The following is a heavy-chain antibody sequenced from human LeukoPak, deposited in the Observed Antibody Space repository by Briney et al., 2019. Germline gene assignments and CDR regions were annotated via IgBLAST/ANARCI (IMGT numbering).Heavy chain of an antibody. D-gene: IGHD1-7*01. V-gene: IGHV4-61*09. CDR2: IYTSGSN. J-gene: IGHJ4*02. CDR3: ARAIYNWNYMRY. Sequence: SETLSLTCTVSGGSISSGSYYWRWIRQPAGRGLEWIGHIYTSGSNNYNPSLKSRVTISVDTSKNQFSLKLSSVTAADTAVYYCARAIYNWNYMRYWGQGTLVTVSS. CDR1: GGSISSGSYY.